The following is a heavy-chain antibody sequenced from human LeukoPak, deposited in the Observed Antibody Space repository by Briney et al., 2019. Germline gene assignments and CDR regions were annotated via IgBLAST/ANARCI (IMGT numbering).Heavy chain of an antibody. V-gene: IGHV3-30*18. CDR3: AKILASGSGSY. Sequence: GGSLRLSCAASGFTFSSYGMHWVRQAPGKGLEWVAVISYDGSNKYYADSVKGRFTISRDNSKNTLYLQMNSLRADDTAIYYCAKILASGSGSYWGQGTLVLVSS. D-gene: IGHD3-10*01. CDR2: ISYDGSNK. J-gene: IGHJ4*02. CDR1: GFTFSSYG.